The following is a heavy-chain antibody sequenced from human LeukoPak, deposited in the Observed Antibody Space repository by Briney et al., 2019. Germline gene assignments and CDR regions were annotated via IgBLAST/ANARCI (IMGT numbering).Heavy chain of an antibody. CDR2: IYPGDSDT. D-gene: IGHD2-2*02. J-gene: IGHJ4*02. CDR3: SRQGCTTTSCHTIDS. CDR1: GYSFTSYW. Sequence: GESLQISCKGSGYSFTSYWIGWVRQMPGKGLEWMGIIYPGDSDTRYSPSFQGQVTISADKSISTAYLQWSSLKASDTAMYYCSRQGCTTTSCHTIDSWGQGTLVTVSS. V-gene: IGHV5-51*01.